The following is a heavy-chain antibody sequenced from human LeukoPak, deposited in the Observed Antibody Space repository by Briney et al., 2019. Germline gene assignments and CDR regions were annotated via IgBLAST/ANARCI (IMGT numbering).Heavy chain of an antibody. J-gene: IGHJ6*03. CDR2: IRYDGSNK. Sequence: PGGSLRLSCAASGFTFSSYGMHWVRQAPGKGLEWVAFIRYDGSNKYYADSVNGRFTISRDNSKNTLYLQMNSLRAEDTAVYYCAKDPYSSGWYGRGLYYYYYMDVWGKGTTVTISS. CDR3: AKDPYSSGWYGRGLYYYYYMDV. CDR1: GFTFSSYG. V-gene: IGHV3-30*02. D-gene: IGHD6-19*01.